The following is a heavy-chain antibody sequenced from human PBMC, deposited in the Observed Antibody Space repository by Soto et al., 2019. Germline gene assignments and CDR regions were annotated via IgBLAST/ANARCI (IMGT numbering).Heavy chain of an antibody. CDR1: GFTFSSYG. Sequence: QVQLVESGGGVVQPGRSLSLSCEASGFTFSSYGMHWVRQAPGKGLEWVAVIWYDGRNKYYADSVKGRFTISRDNSKNTLYLQMTSLRADATAVYDWARAPGYGMYYFYDWVQGTLGTVSA. J-gene: IGHJ4*02. CDR2: IWYDGRNK. V-gene: IGHV3-33*01. CDR3: ARAPGYGMYYFYD. D-gene: IGHD5-18*01.